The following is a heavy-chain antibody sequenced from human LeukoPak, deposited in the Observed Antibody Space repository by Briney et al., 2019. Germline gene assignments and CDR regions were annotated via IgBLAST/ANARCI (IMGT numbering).Heavy chain of an antibody. D-gene: IGHD7-27*01. J-gene: IGHJ3*02. Sequence: ASVKVSCKASGYTFTSYDINWVRQATGQGLEWMGWMNPNSGNTGYAQKFQGRVTITRNTSISTAYMELSSLRSEDTAVYYCAVRLGIPSEDAFDIWGQGTMVTVSS. CDR2: MNPNSGNT. CDR3: AVRLGIPSEDAFDI. V-gene: IGHV1-8*03. CDR1: GYTFTSYD.